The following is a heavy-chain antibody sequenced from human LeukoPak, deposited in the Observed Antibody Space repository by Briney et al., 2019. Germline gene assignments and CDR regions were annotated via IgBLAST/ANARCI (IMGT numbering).Heavy chain of an antibody. V-gene: IGHV3-23*01. CDR1: GFTFSNYA. D-gene: IGHD1-26*01. CDR2: ISGGGGIT. J-gene: IGHJ4*02. Sequence: GGSLRLSCAASGFTFSNYATSWVRQAPGKGLEWVSAISGGGGITHYADSVKGRFTISRDNSKNTLFLQVNSLRAEDTAVYYCAKVSREPGGYDYWGQGTLVTVSS. CDR3: AKVSREPGGYDY.